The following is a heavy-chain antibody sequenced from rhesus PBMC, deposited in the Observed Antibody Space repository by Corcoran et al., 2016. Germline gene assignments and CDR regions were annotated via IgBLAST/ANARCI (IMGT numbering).Heavy chain of an antibody. Sequence: EVQLVESGGGLVQPGGSLRLLFAASGVPCSKDYTHWGRQAKGKGLEWVGLIKNKANSYTTEYAAAVKGRFTISRDDSKNTLYLQMSSLKTEDTALYYCTKGDRSYWGQGVLVTVSS. CDR2: IKNKANSYTT. CDR3: TKGDRSY. V-gene: IGHV3-13*01. D-gene: IGHD3-34*01. CDR1: GVPCSKDY. J-gene: IGHJ4*01.